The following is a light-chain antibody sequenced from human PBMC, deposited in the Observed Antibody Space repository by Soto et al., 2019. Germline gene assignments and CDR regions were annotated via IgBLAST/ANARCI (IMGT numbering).Light chain of an antibody. CDR1: QDIRNE. V-gene: IGKV1-6*01. CDR2: DVS. Sequence: AVQRTKYPSSLSASVGDRVTITCRASQDIRNELGWYQQKPGKAPKALIYDVSNLQSGVPSRFSGSGSGTDFTLTISSLQPEDFAVYYCLQDQNYPRTFGQGTKVEIK. J-gene: IGKJ1*01. CDR3: LQDQNYPRT.